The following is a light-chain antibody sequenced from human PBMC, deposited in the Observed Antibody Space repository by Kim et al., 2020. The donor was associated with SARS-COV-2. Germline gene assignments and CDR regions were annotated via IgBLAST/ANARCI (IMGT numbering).Light chain of an antibody. CDR2: GAS. CDR1: QSVRSSY. CDR3: QQYGSSPNT. Sequence: SPGERATLSCRASQSVRSSYLAWYQQKPGQAPRLLIYGASSRATGIPDRFSGSGFGTDFTLTISRLEPEDFAVYYCQQYGSSPNTFGQGTRLEIK. V-gene: IGKV3-20*01. J-gene: IGKJ5*01.